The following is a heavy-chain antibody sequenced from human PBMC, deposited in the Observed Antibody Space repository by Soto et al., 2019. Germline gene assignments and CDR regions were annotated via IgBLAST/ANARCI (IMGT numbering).Heavy chain of an antibody. V-gene: IGHV3-33*01. CDR3: ARDLNDFWSGYLSLDY. CDR1: GFTFSSYG. CDR2: IWYDGSNK. D-gene: IGHD3-3*01. J-gene: IGHJ4*02. Sequence: QVQLVESGGGVVQPGRSLRLSCAASGFTFSSYGMHWVRQAPGKGLEWVAVIWYDGSNKYYADSVKGRFTISRDNSKNTLYLQMNSLSAEDTAVYYCARDLNDFWSGYLSLDYWGQGTLVTVSS.